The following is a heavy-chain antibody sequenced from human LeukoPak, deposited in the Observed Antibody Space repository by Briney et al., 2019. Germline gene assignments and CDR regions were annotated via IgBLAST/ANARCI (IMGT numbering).Heavy chain of an antibody. Sequence: VKPSETLSLTCTVSGGSMSSYYWSWIRQPPGKGLEWFGHIYYSGSTNYNPSLKSRVTISVDTSKNQFSRKLSSVTAADTVVYYCAREDIAAAATGWFDPWGQGTLVTVSS. J-gene: IGHJ5*02. V-gene: IGHV4-59*01. CDR3: AREDIAAAATGWFDP. CDR2: IYYSGST. D-gene: IGHD6-13*01. CDR1: GGSMSSYY.